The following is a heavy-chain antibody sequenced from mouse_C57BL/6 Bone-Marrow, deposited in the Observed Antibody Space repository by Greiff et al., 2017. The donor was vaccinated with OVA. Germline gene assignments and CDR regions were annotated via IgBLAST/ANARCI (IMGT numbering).Heavy chain of an antibody. J-gene: IGHJ3*01. D-gene: IGHD1-1*01. Sequence: QVQLQQSGAELARPGASVKLSCKASGYTFTSYGISWVKQSTGQGLEWIGEIYPRSGNTYYNEKFKGKATLTADKSSSTAYMELRSLTSEDSAVYFCARGEYYGSSSAWFADWGQGTLVTVSA. V-gene: IGHV1-81*01. CDR3: ARGEYYGSSSAWFAD. CDR2: IYPRSGNT. CDR1: GYTFTSYG.